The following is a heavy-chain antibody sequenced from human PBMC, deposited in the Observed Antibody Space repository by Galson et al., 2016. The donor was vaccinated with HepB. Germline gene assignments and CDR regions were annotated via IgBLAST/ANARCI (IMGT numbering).Heavy chain of an antibody. V-gene: IGHV3-30-3*01. CDR2: ISYDGDNE. Sequence: SLRLSCAGSGFTFSSYAVHWVRQPPGKGLEWVAAISYDGDNEYYADSLKGRYTISRDNSRNTVCLHMSSLRRDDTAVYYCARGSSAVDATEVGLDYWGQGTLVIVSS. D-gene: IGHD6-19*01. J-gene: IGHJ4*02. CDR3: ARGSSAVDATEVGLDY. CDR1: GFTFSSYA.